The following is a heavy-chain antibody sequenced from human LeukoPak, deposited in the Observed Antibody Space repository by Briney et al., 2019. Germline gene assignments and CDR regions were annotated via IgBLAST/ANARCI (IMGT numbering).Heavy chain of an antibody. CDR3: ARPLRIPYDSSGYYYWGAFDI. Sequence: ASVKVSCKASGYTFTGYYMHWVRQAPGQGLEWVGWINPNSGGANYAQKFQGRVTMTRDTSISTAYMELSRLRSDDTAVYYCARPLRIPYDSSGYYYWGAFDIWGQGTMVTVSS. J-gene: IGHJ3*02. CDR1: GYTFTGYY. V-gene: IGHV1-2*02. CDR2: INPNSGGA. D-gene: IGHD3-22*01.